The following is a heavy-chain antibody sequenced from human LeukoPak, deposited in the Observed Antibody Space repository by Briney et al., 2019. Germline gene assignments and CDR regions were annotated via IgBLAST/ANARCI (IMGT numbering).Heavy chain of an antibody. CDR3: ARDRQGGALDY. V-gene: IGHV1-18*01. CDR2: ISAYNGNT. CDR1: GYTFTSYG. Sequence: EASVKVSCTASGYTFTSYGISWVRQAPGQRLEWMGWISAYNGNTNYAQKLQGRVTMTTDTSTSTAYMELRSLRSDDTAVYYCARDRQGGALDYWGQGTLVTVSS. D-gene: IGHD3-16*01. J-gene: IGHJ4*02.